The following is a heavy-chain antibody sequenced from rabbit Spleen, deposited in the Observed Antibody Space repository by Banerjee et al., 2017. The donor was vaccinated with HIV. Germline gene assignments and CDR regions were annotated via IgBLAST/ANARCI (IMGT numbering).Heavy chain of an antibody. D-gene: IGHD1-1*01. CDR3: ARVLRNNQLLTLDL. CDR2: IYIGTSDST. V-gene: IGHV1S45*01. J-gene: IGHJ4*01. Sequence: QEQPEESGGVLVQPAAALTITCKASWLDVNSGDCRGWVRQAPGKGLEWVACIYIGTSDSTFCASWAKGRFTIAKTSSTSVTLQMTSLTAADTATYFCARVLRNNQLLTLDLWGPGTLVSVS. CDR1: WLDVNSGDC.